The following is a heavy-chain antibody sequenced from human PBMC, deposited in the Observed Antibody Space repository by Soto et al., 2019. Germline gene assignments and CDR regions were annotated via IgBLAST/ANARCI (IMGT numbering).Heavy chain of an antibody. CDR3: VKDPDEDFGYDLDYFNY. CDR1: GFNFDDYA. CDR2: SSWERGSI. D-gene: IGHD5-12*01. J-gene: IGHJ4*02. V-gene: IGHV3-9*01. Sequence: EVQLVESGGGLVQPGRSLRLSCAASGFNFDDYAMHWVRQIPGKGLEWVSGSSWERGSIGYADSVRGRFSISRDNAKNSLYLQMNSMRAEDTAFYYCVKDPDEDFGYDLDYFNYWGQGTLVTVSS.